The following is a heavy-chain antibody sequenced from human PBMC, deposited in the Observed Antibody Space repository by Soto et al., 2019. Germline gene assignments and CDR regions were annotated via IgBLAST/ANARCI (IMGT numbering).Heavy chain of an antibody. CDR1: GGSISSSSYY. CDR2: IYYSGST. D-gene: IGHD3-3*01. Sequence: SETLSLTCTVSGGSISSSSYYWGWIRQPPGKGLEWIGSIYYSGSTYYNPSLKSRVTISVDTSKNQFSLKLSSVTAADTAVYYCAADNFWSGYSLSYYYYGMDVWGQGTTVTVSS. V-gene: IGHV4-39*01. CDR3: AADNFWSGYSLSYYYYGMDV. J-gene: IGHJ6*02.